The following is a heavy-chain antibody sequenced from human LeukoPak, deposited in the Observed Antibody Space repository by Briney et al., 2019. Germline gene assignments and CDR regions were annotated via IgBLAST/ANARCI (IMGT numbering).Heavy chain of an antibody. CDR2: IIPIFGTA. J-gene: IGHJ4*02. D-gene: IGHD1-26*01. CDR3: AARSGTYPYYFDY. V-gene: IGHV1-69*06. Sequence: SVKVSCKASGYTFTSYGISWVRQAPGQGLEWMGGIIPIFGTANYAQKFQGRVTITADKSTSTAYMELRSLRSDDTAVYYCAARSGTYPYYFDYWGQGTLVTVSS. CDR1: GYTFTSYG.